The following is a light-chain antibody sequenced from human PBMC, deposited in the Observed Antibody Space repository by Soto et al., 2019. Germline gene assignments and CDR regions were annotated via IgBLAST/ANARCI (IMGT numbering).Light chain of an antibody. CDR1: QTVRNNY. J-gene: IGKJ4*01. CDR3: QQFSSYPLT. V-gene: IGKV3-20*01. CDR2: DAS. Sequence: EFVLTQSPGTLSLPPGEIATLSCRASQTVRNNYLAWYQQKPGQAPRLLIYDASSRATGIPDRFSGGGSGTDFTLTISRLEPEDFAVYYCQQFSSYPLTFGGGTKVDIK.